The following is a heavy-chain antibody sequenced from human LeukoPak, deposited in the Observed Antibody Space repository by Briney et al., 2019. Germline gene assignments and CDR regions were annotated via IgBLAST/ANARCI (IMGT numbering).Heavy chain of an antibody. CDR1: GYTFTSYG. D-gene: IGHD2-2*01. CDR3: AREVSRSSSSCYGEDYFDY. Sequence: ASVKVSCKASGYTFTSYGISWVRQAPGQGLEWMGWISAYNGNTNYAQKLQGRVTMTTDTSTSTAYMELRSLRSDDTAVYYCAREVSRSSSSCYGEDYFDYWGQGTLVTVSS. V-gene: IGHV1-18*01. CDR2: ISAYNGNT. J-gene: IGHJ4*02.